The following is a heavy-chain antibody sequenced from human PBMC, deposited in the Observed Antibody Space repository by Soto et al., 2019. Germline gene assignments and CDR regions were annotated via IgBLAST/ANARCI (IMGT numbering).Heavy chain of an antibody. CDR2: ISAYNGNT. CDR1: GYTFTSYG. Sequence: ASVKVSCKASGYTFTSYGISWVRQAPGQGLEWMGWISAYNGNTNYAQKLQGRVTMTTDTSTSTAYMELRSLRSDDTAVYYCARGRGNYYDSSGYYPPYYYYYGMDVWGQGTKVTVSS. J-gene: IGHJ6*02. CDR3: ARGRGNYYDSSGYYPPYYYYYGMDV. D-gene: IGHD3-22*01. V-gene: IGHV1-18*01.